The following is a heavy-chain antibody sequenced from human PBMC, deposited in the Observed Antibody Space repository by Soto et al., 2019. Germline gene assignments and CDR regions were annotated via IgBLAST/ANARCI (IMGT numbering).Heavy chain of an antibody. J-gene: IGHJ4*02. CDR3: AKGVLGYCSGGSCYPFDY. D-gene: IGHD2-15*01. CDR2: ISYDGSNK. CDR1: GFTFSSYG. V-gene: IGHV3-30*18. Sequence: QVQLVESGGGVVQPGRSLRLSCAASGFTFSSYGMHWVRPAPGKGLEWVAVISYDGSNKYYADSVKGRFTISRDNSKNTLYLQMNSLRAEDTAVYYCAKGVLGYCSGGSCYPFDYWGQGTLVTVSS.